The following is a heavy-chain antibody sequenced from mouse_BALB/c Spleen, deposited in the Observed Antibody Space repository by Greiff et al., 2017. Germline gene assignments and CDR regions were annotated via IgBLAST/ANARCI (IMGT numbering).Heavy chain of an antibody. CDR2: INSNGGST. D-gene: IGHD2-4*01. J-gene: IGHJ4*01. Sequence: EVKVVESGGGLVQPGGSLKLSCAASGFTFSSYGMSWVRQTPDKRLELVATINSNGGSTYYPDSVKGRFTISRDNAKNTLYLQMSSLKSEDTAMYYCARYYDYDGSYYAMDYWGQGTSVTVSS. CDR3: ARYYDYDGSYYAMDY. V-gene: IGHV5-6-3*01. CDR1: GFTFSSYG.